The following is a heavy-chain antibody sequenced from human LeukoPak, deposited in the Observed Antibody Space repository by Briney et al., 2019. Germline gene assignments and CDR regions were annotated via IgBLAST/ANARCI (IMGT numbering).Heavy chain of an antibody. CDR3: ARGGTGGSALLRY. D-gene: IGHD7-27*01. CDR1: GYTFTSYD. J-gene: IGHJ4*02. CDR2: INPNSGGT. V-gene: IGHV1-2*02. Sequence: ASVKVSCKASGYTFTSYDINWVRQAPGQGLEWMGWINPNSGGTNYAQKFQGRVTMTRDTSISTAYMELSRLRSDDTAVYYCARGGTGGSALLRYWGQGTLVTVSS.